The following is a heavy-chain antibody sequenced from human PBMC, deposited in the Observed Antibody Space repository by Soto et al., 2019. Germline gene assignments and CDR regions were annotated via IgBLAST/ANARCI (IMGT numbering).Heavy chain of an antibody. Sequence: SETLSLTCTVSGGSISSSSYYWGWIRQPPGKGLEWIGSIYYSGSTYYNPSLKSRVTISVDTSKNQFSLKLSSVTAADTAVYYCARQVAGTTAFDIWGQGTMVT. D-gene: IGHD6-19*01. J-gene: IGHJ3*02. CDR2: IYYSGST. V-gene: IGHV4-39*01. CDR1: GGSISSSSYY. CDR3: ARQVAGTTAFDI.